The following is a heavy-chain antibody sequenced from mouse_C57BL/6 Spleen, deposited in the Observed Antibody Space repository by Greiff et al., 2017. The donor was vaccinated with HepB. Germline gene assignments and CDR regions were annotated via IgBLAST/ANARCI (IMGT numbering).Heavy chain of an antibody. Sequence: QVQLQQSGAELVRPGASVTLSCKASGYTFTDYEMHWVKQTPVHGLEWIGAIDPETGGTAYNQKFKGKAILTADKSSSTAYMELRSLTSEDSAVYYCTRRDLGYGSSYVYYFDYWGQGTTLTVSS. V-gene: IGHV1-15*01. CDR2: IDPETGGT. CDR1: GYTFTDYE. J-gene: IGHJ2*01. CDR3: TRRDLGYGSSYVYYFDY. D-gene: IGHD1-1*01.